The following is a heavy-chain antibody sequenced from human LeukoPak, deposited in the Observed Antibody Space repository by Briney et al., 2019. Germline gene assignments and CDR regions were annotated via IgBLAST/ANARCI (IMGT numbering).Heavy chain of an antibody. V-gene: IGHV4-39*01. CDR1: GGSISSSDYY. CDR3: ARLTPPHYRNLDY. J-gene: IGHJ4*02. CDR2: IYYSGTT. D-gene: IGHD1-14*01. Sequence: SETLSLTCTVSGGSISSSDYYWGWIRQPPGKGLEWIASIYYSGTTHYNPSHQSRVTMSVDTSKNQFSLKLRSVTAADTAVYYCARLTPPHYRNLDYWGQGTLVTVSS.